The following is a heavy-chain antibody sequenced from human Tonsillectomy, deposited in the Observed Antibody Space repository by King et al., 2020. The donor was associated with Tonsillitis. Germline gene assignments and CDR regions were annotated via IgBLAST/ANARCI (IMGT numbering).Heavy chain of an antibody. Sequence: DVQLVESGGDLVQPGGSLRLSCAASGFTFSTYEMNWVRQAPGKGLEWVSYISSSGSTTYYADSVKGGFTISRDNAKNSLYLQMNSLRAEDTAVYYCAAGGSCDYWGQGTLVTVSS. CDR2: ISSSGSTT. V-gene: IGHV3-48*03. CDR1: GFTFSTYE. J-gene: IGHJ4*02. CDR3: AAGGSCDY. D-gene: IGHD1-26*01.